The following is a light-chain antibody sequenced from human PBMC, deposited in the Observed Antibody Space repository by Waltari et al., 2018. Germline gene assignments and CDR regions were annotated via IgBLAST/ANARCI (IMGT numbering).Light chain of an antibody. V-gene: IGLV1-44*01. CDR3: AAWYDTLNAYV. J-gene: IGLJ1*01. CDR1: TSNIGRDI. Sequence: QSVLTQPPSVSGTPGQRVTISCSGGTSNIGRDIVTWYQFFPGTAPRLLSFNNDQRPSGVPDRFSGSKSGTSAALAISGLQSDDEADYYCAAWYDTLNAYVFGTGTRVTVL. CDR2: NND.